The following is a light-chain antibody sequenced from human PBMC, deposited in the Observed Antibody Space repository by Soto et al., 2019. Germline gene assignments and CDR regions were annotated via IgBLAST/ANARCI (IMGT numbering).Light chain of an antibody. CDR2: DAS. V-gene: IGKV1-5*01. Sequence: DIQMTQSPSTLSASVGDRVTITCRASQSISSWLAWYQQKPGKAPNLLIYDASSLESGVPSRFSGSGSGTEFTLTISSLQPDDFATYYCKQYNSYSGTFGQGTKVEIK. J-gene: IGKJ1*01. CDR1: QSISSW. CDR3: KQYNSYSGT.